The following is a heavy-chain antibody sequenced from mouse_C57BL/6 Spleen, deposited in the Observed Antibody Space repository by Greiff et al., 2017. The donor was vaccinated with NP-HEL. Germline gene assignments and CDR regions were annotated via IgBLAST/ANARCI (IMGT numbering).Heavy chain of an antibody. J-gene: IGHJ3*01. CDR2: IDPSDSYT. D-gene: IGHD1-1*01. Sequence: QVQLQQPGAELVKPGASVKLSCKASGYTFTSYWMQWVKQRPGQGLEWIGEIDPSDSYTNYNQKFKGKATLTVDTSSSTAYMQLSSLTSEDSAVYYCARSYGSSYPLYWGQGTLVTVSA. V-gene: IGHV1-50*01. CDR1: GYTFTSYW. CDR3: ARSYGSSYPLY.